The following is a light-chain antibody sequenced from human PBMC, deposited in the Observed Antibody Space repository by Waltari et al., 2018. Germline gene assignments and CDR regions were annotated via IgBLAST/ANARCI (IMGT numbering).Light chain of an antibody. Sequence: EIVLTQSPGTLSLSPGERATLSCRASQSVSSSYLALYQQKPGQAPRLLIYGASSRATGIPDRFSGSGSGTDFTLTISRLEPEDFAVYYCQQCDSSPFTFGQGTKLEIK. CDR1: QSVSSSY. CDR3: QQCDSSPFT. V-gene: IGKV3-20*01. J-gene: IGKJ2*01. CDR2: GAS.